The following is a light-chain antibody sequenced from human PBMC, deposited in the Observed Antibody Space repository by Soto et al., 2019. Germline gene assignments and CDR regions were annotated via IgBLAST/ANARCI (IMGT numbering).Light chain of an antibody. J-gene: IGKJ1*01. CDR2: GAS. Sequence: EVGMTQSPATLSASPGERATLSCWASETVATNLAWYQQKPGQAPRLLISGASTRAAGISDRFRGSGSGTEFTLTISSLRSEESGIYYCQQYFEWPPMTFGQGTKVEI. V-gene: IGKV3-15*01. CDR3: QQYFEWPPMT. CDR1: ETVATN.